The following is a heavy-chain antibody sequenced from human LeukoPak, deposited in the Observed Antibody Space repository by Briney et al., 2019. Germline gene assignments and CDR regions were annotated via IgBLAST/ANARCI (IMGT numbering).Heavy chain of an antibody. D-gene: IGHD4-17*01. CDR1: GFTFSSYG. V-gene: IGHV3-30*02. J-gene: IGHJ4*02. Sequence: PGGSLRLSCAASGFTFSSYGMHWVRQAPGKGLEWVAFIRYDGSNKYYADSVKGRFTISRDNSKNTLYLQMDSLRAEDTAVYYCARGGYGDYELPDYWGQGTLVTVSS. CDR3: ARGGYGDYELPDY. CDR2: IRYDGSNK.